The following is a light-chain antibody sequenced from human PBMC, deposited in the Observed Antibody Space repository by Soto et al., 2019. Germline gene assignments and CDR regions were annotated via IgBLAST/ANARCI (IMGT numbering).Light chain of an antibody. Sequence: QSVLTQPPSVSGAPGKRVTISCTGSSSNIGAGYDVHWYQQLPGTAPKLLIYVNSNRPSGVPDRFSGSKSGTSASLAITGLQAEDEADYYCQSYDSSLSGWVFGGGTKVTVL. CDR2: VNS. J-gene: IGLJ3*02. V-gene: IGLV1-40*01. CDR3: QSYDSSLSGWV. CDR1: SSNIGAGYD.